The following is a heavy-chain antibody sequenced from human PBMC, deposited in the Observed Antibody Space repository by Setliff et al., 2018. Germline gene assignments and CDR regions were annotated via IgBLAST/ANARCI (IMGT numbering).Heavy chain of an antibody. D-gene: IGHD5-18*01. Sequence: GGSLRLSCAASGFTFSGYYMQWVRQASVKGLEWIGRIRGRTDNYATAYAASVRGRFTISRDDSKNTAYLQMNSLKTEDTAVYYCTFARDGYDVFDIWGQGTMVTVSS. J-gene: IGHJ3*02. CDR1: GFTFSGYY. CDR3: TFARDGYDVFDI. V-gene: IGHV3-73*01. CDR2: IRGRTDNYAT.